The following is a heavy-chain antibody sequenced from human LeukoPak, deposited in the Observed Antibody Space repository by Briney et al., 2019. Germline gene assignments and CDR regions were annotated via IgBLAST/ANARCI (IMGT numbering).Heavy chain of an antibody. CDR3: ARIYVWGSYRQKGPTRYFDY. D-gene: IGHD3-16*02. V-gene: IGHV4-59*12. Sequence: PSETLSLTCTVSGGSISSYYWSWIRQPPGKGLEWIGYIYYSGSTNYNPSLKSRVTISVDTSKNQFSLKLSSVTAADTAVYYCARIYVWGSYRQKGPTRYFDYWGQGTLVTVSS. CDR2: IYYSGST. CDR1: GGSISSYY. J-gene: IGHJ4*02.